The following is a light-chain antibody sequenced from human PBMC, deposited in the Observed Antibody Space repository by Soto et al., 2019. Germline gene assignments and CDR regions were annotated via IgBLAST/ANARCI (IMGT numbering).Light chain of an antibody. CDR2: EVY. CDR3: TSFARSKDPGVV. Sequence: QSALTQPPSASGSPGQSVTISCTGTSTDIGGYNFVSWYQQQPGKAPTLLIYEVYKRPSGVPDRYSGSKSGNTASLTVSGLQGEDEADYYCTSFARSKDPGVVFGGVIKLTVL. V-gene: IGLV2-8*01. J-gene: IGLJ2*01. CDR1: STDIGGYNF.